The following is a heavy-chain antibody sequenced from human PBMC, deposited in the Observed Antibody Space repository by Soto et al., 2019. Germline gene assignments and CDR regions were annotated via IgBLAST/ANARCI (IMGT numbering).Heavy chain of an antibody. J-gene: IGHJ4*02. CDR2: INPNSGGT. V-gene: IGHV1-2*04. Sequence: ASVKLSCKACGGSFSSYTISWVRQAPGQGLEWMGWINPNSGGTNYAQKFQGWVTMTRDTSISTAYMELSRLRSDDTAVYYCARGGPGYSGYDYHYWGQGTLVTVSS. D-gene: IGHD5-12*01. CDR1: GGSFSSYT. CDR3: ARGGPGYSGYDYHY.